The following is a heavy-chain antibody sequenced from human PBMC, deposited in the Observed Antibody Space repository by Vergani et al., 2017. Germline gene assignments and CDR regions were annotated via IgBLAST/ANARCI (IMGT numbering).Heavy chain of an antibody. CDR2: ISGSGGNT. V-gene: IGHV3-23*01. J-gene: IGHJ6*02. D-gene: IGHD2-21*01. CDR3: AKARDPNCKGGNCYSYYYGLCL. CDR1: VFTFFSNA. Sequence: EVQLLESVGNLIQPRGSLRLSCGASVFTFFSNAMTWVRLAPGKGLQRVSAISGSGGNTVYTDSCKGRFTISRNNSKDTLYLQMNSRRVEDTAIYYCAKARDPNCKGGNCYSYYYGLCLWGQGTTVTVS.